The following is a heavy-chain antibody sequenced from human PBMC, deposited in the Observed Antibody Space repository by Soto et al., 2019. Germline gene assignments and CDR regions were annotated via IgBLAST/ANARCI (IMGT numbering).Heavy chain of an antibody. CDR2: ISYDGSNK. CDR1: GFTFSSYG. CDR3: AKGGSGYYFDY. V-gene: IGHV3-30*18. J-gene: IGHJ4*02. D-gene: IGHD3-22*01. Sequence: QPGGSLRLSCAASGFTFSSYGMHWVRQAPGKGLEWVAVISYDGSNKYYADSVKGRFTISRDNSKNTLYLQMNSLRAEDTAVYYCAKGGSGYYFDYWGQGTLVTVSS.